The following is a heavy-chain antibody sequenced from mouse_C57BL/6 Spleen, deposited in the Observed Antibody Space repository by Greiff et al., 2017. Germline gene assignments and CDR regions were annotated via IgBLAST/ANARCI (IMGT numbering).Heavy chain of an antibody. V-gene: IGHV1-81*01. J-gene: IGHJ3*01. Sequence: QVQLQQSGAELARPGASVKLSCKASGYTFTSYGISWVKQRTGQGLEWIGEIYPRSGNSYYNEKFKGKATLPADKSSSTAYMELRSLTSEDSAVYFCARERGLLPAYWGQGTLVTVSA. CDR3: ARERGLLPAY. D-gene: IGHD2-3*01. CDR2: IYPRSGNS. CDR1: GYTFTSYG.